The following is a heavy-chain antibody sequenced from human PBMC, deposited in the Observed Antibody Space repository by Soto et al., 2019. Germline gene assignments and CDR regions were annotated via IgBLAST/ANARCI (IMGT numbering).Heavy chain of an antibody. CDR3: ARVVRHFSGSGDHLFAP. CDR1: GYIFANYP. Sequence: QVQLVQSGAEMKRPGASVTVSCTASGYIFANYPMQSVRQAPGQGLEWMGWINPSNVNTKYSKKFQGRVTITSDTSANALYMELSSLPSQDPAMYYCARVVRHFSGSGDHLFAPWGQVTLVTVSS. V-gene: IGHV1-3*01. D-gene: IGHD3-10*01. CDR2: INPSNVNT. J-gene: IGHJ5*02.